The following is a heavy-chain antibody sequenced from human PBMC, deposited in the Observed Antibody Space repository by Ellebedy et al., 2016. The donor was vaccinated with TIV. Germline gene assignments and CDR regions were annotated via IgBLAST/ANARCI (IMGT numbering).Heavy chain of an antibody. D-gene: IGHD5-12*01. Sequence: MPSETLSLTCTVSGGSISNYFWTWIRQPPGKGLDWIGYIYHSGSTKYNPSLKSRVTISVDTSKNQFSLKLSPVTAADTAVYYCARVAYSGYPAQYFYYMDVWGKGTTVTVSS. V-gene: IGHV4-59*01. CDR2: IYHSGST. CDR3: ARVAYSGYPAQYFYYMDV. J-gene: IGHJ6*03. CDR1: GGSISNYF.